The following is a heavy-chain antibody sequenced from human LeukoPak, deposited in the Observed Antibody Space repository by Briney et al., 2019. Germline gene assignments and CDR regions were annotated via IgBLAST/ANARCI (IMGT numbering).Heavy chain of an antibody. CDR1: GYTFTSYY. Sequence: ASVTVSCKASGYTFTSYYMHWVRQAPGQGLEWMGWINPNSGGTNYAQKFQGRVTMTRDTSISTAYMELSRLRSDDTAVYYCARGYSSGWTYYYYYYMDVWGKGTTVTVSS. D-gene: IGHD6-19*01. CDR3: ARGYSSGWTYYYYYYMDV. V-gene: IGHV1-2*02. CDR2: INPNSGGT. J-gene: IGHJ6*03.